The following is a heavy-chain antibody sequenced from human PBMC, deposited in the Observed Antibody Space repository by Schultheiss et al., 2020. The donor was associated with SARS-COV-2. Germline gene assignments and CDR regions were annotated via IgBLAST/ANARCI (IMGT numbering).Heavy chain of an antibody. CDR2: IKGKVDGETT. V-gene: IGHV3-15*01. Sequence: GESLKISCATSGFTFSNAWLSWVRQAPGKGLEWVGRIKGKVDGETTEYAAPVKGRFTISRDDSKNTLYLQMNSLKTEDTAVYYCTTDAFSGWTWGQGTLVTVAS. D-gene: IGHD6-19*01. J-gene: IGHJ5*02. CDR1: GFTFSNAW. CDR3: TTDAFSGWT.